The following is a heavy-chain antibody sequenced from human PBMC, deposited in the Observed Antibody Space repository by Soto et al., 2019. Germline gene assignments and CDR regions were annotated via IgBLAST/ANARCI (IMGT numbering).Heavy chain of an antibody. CDR3: AKDSTSVGTTFDY. CDR2: INPNSGGT. CDR1: GYTFTGYY. D-gene: IGHD1-7*01. J-gene: IGHJ4*02. V-gene: IGHV1-2*02. Sequence: ASVKVSCKASGYTFTGYYMHWVRQAPGQGLEWMGWINPNSGGTNYAQKFQGRVTMTRDTSISTAYMELSRLRAEDTALYYCAKDSTSVGTTFDYWGQGTVVTVSS.